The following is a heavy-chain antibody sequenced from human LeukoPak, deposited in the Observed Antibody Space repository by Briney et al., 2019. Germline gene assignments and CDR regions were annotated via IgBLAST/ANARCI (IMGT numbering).Heavy chain of an antibody. CDR2: ISAYNGNT. CDR1: GYTSTSSG. V-gene: IGHV1-18*01. Sequence: ASVKVSCKASGYTSTSSGISWVRQAPGQGLEWMGWISAYNGNTNYPQKIQGRVTMTTDTSTSTAYMELRSLRSDDTAVYYCARLNYDLENWFDPWGQGTLVTVSS. CDR3: ARLNYDLENWFDP. J-gene: IGHJ5*02. D-gene: IGHD3-3*01.